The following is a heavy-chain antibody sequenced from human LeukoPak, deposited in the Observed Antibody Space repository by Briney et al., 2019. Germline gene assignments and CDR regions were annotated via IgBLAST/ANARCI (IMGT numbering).Heavy chain of an antibody. J-gene: IGHJ6*04. V-gene: IGHV3-48*04. CDR3: AELGITMIGGV. CDR2: FSSSGSTI. Sequence: GGSLRLSCAASGFTLSSYTMNWVRQAPGKGLEWVSSFSSSGSTIYYADSVKGRFTISRDNAKNSLYLQMNSLRAEDTAVYYCAELGITMIGGVWGKGTTVTISS. D-gene: IGHD3-10*02. CDR1: GFTLSSYT.